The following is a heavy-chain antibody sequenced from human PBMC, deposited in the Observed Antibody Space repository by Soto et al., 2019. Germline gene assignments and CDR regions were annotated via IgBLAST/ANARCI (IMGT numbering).Heavy chain of an antibody. J-gene: IGHJ5*02. D-gene: IGHD2-2*01. CDR2: IIPIFGTA. CDR1: GGTFSSYA. V-gene: IGHV1-69*13. CDR3: ARESCISTSCLNWFDP. Sequence: ASVKVSCKASGGTFSSYAISWVRQAPGQGLEWMGGIIPIFGTANYAQKFQGRVTITADESTSTAYMELSSLRSEDTAVYYCARESCISTSCLNWFDPWGQGTLVTVSS.